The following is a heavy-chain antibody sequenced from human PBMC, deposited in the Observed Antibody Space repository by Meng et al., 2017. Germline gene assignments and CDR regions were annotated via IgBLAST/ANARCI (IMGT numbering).Heavy chain of an antibody. CDR1: GGCISSSKW. D-gene: IGHD7-27*01. CDR3: ARDGRSWD. V-gene: IGHV4-4*02. CDR2: IYHSGST. Sequence: QGRVGESRRGRVKPTGTPCSSCGGSGGCISSSKWWRWVGQPPGKGLEWIGEIYHSGSTNYNPSLKSRVTISVDKSKNQFSLKLSSVTAADTAVYYCARDGRSWDWGQGTLVTVSS. J-gene: IGHJ4*02.